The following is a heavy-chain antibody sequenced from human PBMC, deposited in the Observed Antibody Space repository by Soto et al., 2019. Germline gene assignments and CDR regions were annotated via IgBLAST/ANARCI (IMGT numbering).Heavy chain of an antibody. D-gene: IGHD6-6*01. CDR3: ATNARIAARQVWFDP. CDR2: INPSGGST. V-gene: IGHV1-46*01. CDR1: GYTFTIYY. Sequence: AAVKVSCEASGYTFTIYYMHWVGQSPLQGLEGMGIINPSGGSTSYAQKYQGIVTMTMDTSTSTVYMELSSLRSEDTAVYYCATNARIAARQVWFDPWGQGTLVTVSS. J-gene: IGHJ5*02.